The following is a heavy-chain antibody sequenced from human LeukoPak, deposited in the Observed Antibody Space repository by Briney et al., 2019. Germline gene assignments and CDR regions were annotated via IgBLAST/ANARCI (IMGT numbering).Heavy chain of an antibody. D-gene: IGHD7-27*01. Sequence: GGSLRLSCAASGFTFDDYAMHWVRQAPGKGLEWVSGISWNSGSIGYADSVKGRFTISRDNAKNSPYLQMNSLRAEDTALYYCAKDTTGDGKRFDYWGQGTLVTVSS. CDR2: ISWNSGSI. J-gene: IGHJ4*02. CDR3: AKDTTGDGKRFDY. V-gene: IGHV3-9*01. CDR1: GFTFDDYA.